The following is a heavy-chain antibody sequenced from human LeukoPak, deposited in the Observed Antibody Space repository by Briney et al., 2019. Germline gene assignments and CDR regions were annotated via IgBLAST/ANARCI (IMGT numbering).Heavy chain of an antibody. CDR1: GYTFTSYY. V-gene: IGHV1-46*03. Sequence: ASVKVSCKASGYTFTSYYMHWVRQAPGQGLEWMGIINPSGGSTSYAQKFQGRVTMTRDTSTGTVYMELSSLRSEDTAVYYCARARPITMVRGVTKPPDYWGQGTLVTVSS. D-gene: IGHD3-10*01. CDR2: INPSGGST. CDR3: ARARPITMVRGVTKPPDY. J-gene: IGHJ4*02.